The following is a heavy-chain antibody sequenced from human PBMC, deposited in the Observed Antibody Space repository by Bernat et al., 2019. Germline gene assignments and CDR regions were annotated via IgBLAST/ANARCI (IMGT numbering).Heavy chain of an antibody. J-gene: IGHJ4*02. CDR1: GFTFDDYA. CDR2: ISWNSGRI. CDR3: AKGPYCSGGSCYSNSFDY. V-gene: IGHV3-9*01. D-gene: IGHD2-15*01. Sequence: EVQLVESGGGLVQPGRSLRLSCAASGFTFDDYAMHWVRQAPGKGLEWVAGISWNSGRIVYADSVKGRFTISRDKATNYLYLQMNSLRAEDTALYYCAKGPYCSGGSCYSNSFDYWGQGTLVTVSS.